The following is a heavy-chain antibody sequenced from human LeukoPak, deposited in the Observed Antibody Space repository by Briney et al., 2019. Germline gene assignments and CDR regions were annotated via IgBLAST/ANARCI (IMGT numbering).Heavy chain of an antibody. CDR1: GFTFSSYA. J-gene: IGHJ4*02. CDR3: ASVRGLRWYGIDY. D-gene: IGHD4-23*01. CDR2: ISYDGSNK. Sequence: GGSLRLSCAASGFTFSSYAMHWVRQAPGKGLEWVAVISYDGSNKYYADSVKGRFTISRDNSKNTLYLQINSLRAEDTAVYYCASVRGLRWYGIDYWGQGTLVTVSS. V-gene: IGHV3-30-3*01.